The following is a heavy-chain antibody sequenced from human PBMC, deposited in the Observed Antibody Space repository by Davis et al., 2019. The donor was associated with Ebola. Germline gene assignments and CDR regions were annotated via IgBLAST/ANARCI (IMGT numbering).Heavy chain of an antibody. Sequence: GESLKISCAVSGLTFSTCAMSWVRQASGKGLEWVVVFSRSGGVTYYADSVKGRVTISRDNSKNTLYLQMNSLRAEDTAVYYCAKYQVVPAAVWYGFYYYGMDVWGKGTTVTVSS. CDR1: GLTFSTCA. J-gene: IGHJ6*04. CDR2: FSRSGGVT. V-gene: IGHV3-23*01. D-gene: IGHD2-2*01. CDR3: AKYQVVPAAVWYGFYYYGMDV.